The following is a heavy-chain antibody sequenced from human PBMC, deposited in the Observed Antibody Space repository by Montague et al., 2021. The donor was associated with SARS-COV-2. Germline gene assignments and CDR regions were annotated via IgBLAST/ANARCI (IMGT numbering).Heavy chain of an antibody. J-gene: IGHJ3*02. D-gene: IGHD2-15*01. V-gene: IGHV6-1*01. CDR2: TYYRSKWYH. Sequence: CAISGDSVSSNTVTWSWIRQSPSRGLQWLGRTYYRSKWYHDYAISLKSRITINPDTSKNQFSLQLSSVAPEDTAAFYCARTTTRMLYPENAFDIWGQGTMVTVSS. CDR3: ARTTTRMLYPENAFDI. CDR1: GDSVSSNTVT.